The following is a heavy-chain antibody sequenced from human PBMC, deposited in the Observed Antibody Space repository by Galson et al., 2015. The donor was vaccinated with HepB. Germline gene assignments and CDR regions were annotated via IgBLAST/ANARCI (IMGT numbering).Heavy chain of an antibody. D-gene: IGHD4-17*01. CDR1: GFIFATYG. V-gene: IGHV3-30*18. CDR3: AKNLYGDYGGFDY. J-gene: IGHJ4*02. Sequence: SLRLSCAASGFIFATYGMHWVRQAPGKGLEWVAVVSNDGNNKDYADSVKGRVTISRDNSKNTLYLQMTSLRAEDTAVYYCAKNLYGDYGGFDYWGQGTLVTVSS. CDR2: VSNDGNNK.